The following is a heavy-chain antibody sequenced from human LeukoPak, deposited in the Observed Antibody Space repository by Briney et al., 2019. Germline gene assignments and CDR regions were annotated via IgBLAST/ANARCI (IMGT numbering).Heavy chain of an antibody. Sequence: PGGSLRLSCSASGFTFSSYAMHWVRQAPGKELEYVSVISSNGGNTHYADSVKGRFTISRDNSKNTLYLQMSSLRAEDTAVYYCARDQALGTFDIWGQGTMVTVSS. CDR1: GFTFSSYA. CDR3: ARDQALGTFDI. CDR2: ISSNGGNT. J-gene: IGHJ3*02. V-gene: IGHV3-64D*09.